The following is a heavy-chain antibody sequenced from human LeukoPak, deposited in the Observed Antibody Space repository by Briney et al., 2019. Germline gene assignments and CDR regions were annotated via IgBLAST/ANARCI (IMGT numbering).Heavy chain of an antibody. CDR3: ARRSGVGNWFDP. CDR1: GGSISSYY. Sequence: SETLSLTCTVSGGSISSYYWSWIRQPPGKGLEWIGYIYTSGSTNYNPSLKSRVTISVDTSKNQFSLKLSSVTAADTAVYYCARRSGVGNWFDPWGQGTLVTVSS. J-gene: IGHJ5*02. V-gene: IGHV4-4*09. CDR2: IYTSGST. D-gene: IGHD2-8*01.